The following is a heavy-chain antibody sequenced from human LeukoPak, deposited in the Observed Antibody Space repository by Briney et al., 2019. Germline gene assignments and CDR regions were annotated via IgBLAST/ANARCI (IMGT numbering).Heavy chain of an antibody. CDR3: ACYYDSSGYRFDY. Sequence: SETLSLTCTVSGGSISSSSYYWGWIRQPPGKGLEWIGSIYYSGSTYYNPSLKSRVTISVDTSKNQFSLKLSSVTAADTAMYYCACYYDSSGYRFDYWGHGALVTVSS. CDR1: GGSISSSSYY. D-gene: IGHD3-22*01. J-gene: IGHJ4*01. V-gene: IGHV4-39*01. CDR2: IYYSGST.